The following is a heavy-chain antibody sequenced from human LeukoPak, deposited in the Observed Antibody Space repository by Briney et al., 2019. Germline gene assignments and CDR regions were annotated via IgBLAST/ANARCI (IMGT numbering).Heavy chain of an antibody. V-gene: IGHV3-33*06. Sequence: GGSLRLSCAASGFTFSSYGMHWVRQAPGKGLEWVAVIWYDGSNKYYADSVKGRFTISRDNSKNTLYLQMNSLRAEDTAVYYCAKCTVTTFSLPCLYFDYWGQGTLVTVSS. CDR2: IWYDGSNK. D-gene: IGHD4-17*01. CDR3: AKCTVTTFSLPCLYFDY. J-gene: IGHJ4*02. CDR1: GFTFSSYG.